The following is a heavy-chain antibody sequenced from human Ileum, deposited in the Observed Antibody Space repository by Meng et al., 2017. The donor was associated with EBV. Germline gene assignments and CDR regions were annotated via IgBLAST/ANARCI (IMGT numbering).Heavy chain of an antibody. Sequence: VHLRASPPRPVKPSQSLSPTCRASGAPTSSGCYPWSWIPPPPGKGLGVIGYIFSSGTPYYNPSLKNRITMSVDTSKNQFSLNLKSVPAADTAVYYCASYSEGGGGLGYWGQGTLVTVSS. J-gene: IGHJ4*02. V-gene: IGHV4-30-4*01. CDR3: ASYSEGGGGLGY. CDR2: IFSSGTP. CDR1: GAPTSSGCYP. D-gene: IGHD2-15*01.